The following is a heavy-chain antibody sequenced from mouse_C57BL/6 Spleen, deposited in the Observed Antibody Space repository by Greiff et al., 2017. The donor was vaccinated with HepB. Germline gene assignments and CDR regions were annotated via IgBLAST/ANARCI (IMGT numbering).Heavy chain of an antibody. J-gene: IGHJ4*01. Sequence: EVQVVESGPGMVKPSQSLSLTCTVTGYSITSGYDWHWIRHFPGNKLEWMGYISYSGSTNYNPSLKSRISITHDTSKNHFFLKLNSVTTEDTATYYCARVDYDGAMDYWGQGTSVTVSS. CDR1: GYSITSGYD. V-gene: IGHV3-1*01. CDR2: ISYSGST. D-gene: IGHD2-4*01. CDR3: ARVDYDGAMDY.